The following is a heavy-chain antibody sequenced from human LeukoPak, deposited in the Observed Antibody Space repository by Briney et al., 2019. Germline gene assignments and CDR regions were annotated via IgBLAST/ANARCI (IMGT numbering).Heavy chain of an antibody. Sequence: ASVKVSCKASGGTFSSYAISWVRQAPGQGLEWMGRIIPILGIANYAQKFQGRVTITADRSTSTAYMELSSLRSEDTAVYYCATPRYFDWLSTNDYWGQGTLVTVSS. D-gene: IGHD3-9*01. CDR3: ATPRYFDWLSTNDY. V-gene: IGHV1-69*04. CDR2: IIPILGIA. CDR1: GGTFSSYA. J-gene: IGHJ4*02.